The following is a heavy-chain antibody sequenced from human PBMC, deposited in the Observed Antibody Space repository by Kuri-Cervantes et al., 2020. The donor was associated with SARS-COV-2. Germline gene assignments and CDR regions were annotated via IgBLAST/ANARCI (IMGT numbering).Heavy chain of an antibody. CDR3: AKPGITMVRGVIYWFDP. Sequence: GGSLRLSCAASGFTFSSHAMSWVRQAPGKGLEWVSAISGSGGSTYYADSVKGRFTISRDNSKNTLYLQMNSLRAEDTAVYYCAKPGITMVRGVIYWFDPWGQGTLVTVSS. V-gene: IGHV3-23*01. CDR2: ISGSGGST. D-gene: IGHD3-10*01. J-gene: IGHJ5*02. CDR1: GFTFSSHA.